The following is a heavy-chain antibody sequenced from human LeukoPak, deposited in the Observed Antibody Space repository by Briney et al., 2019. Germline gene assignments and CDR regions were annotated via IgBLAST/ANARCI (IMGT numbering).Heavy chain of an antibody. J-gene: IGHJ4*02. CDR1: GFTFSSYG. D-gene: IGHD6-13*01. CDR3: AKDRERYCSSWYYFDY. Sequence: PGGSLRLSCAASGFTFSSYGMHWVRQAPGKGLEWVAVISYDGSNKYYADSVKGRFTISRDNSKNTLYLQMNSLRAEDTAVYYCAKDRERYCSSWYYFDYWGQGTLVTVSS. CDR2: ISYDGSNK. V-gene: IGHV3-30*18.